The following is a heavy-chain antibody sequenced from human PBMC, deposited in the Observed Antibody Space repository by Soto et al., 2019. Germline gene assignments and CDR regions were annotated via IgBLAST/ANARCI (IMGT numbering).Heavy chain of an antibody. Sequence: VGSLRLSCEFSVFTVSNTYMSCIRHSPGKGLEWVSIIYGGGSTYYTDSVKGRFTISKDNSKNTVSLQMNSLRAEDTALYYCAKGFNWNRVDSWGQGTPVTVSS. CDR2: IYGGGST. J-gene: IGHJ4*02. V-gene: IGHV3-53*01. CDR1: VFTVSNTY. CDR3: AKGFNWNRVDS. D-gene: IGHD1-1*01.